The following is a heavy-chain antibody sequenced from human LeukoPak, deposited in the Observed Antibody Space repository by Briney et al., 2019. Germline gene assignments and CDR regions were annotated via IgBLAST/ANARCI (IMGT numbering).Heavy chain of an antibody. D-gene: IGHD3-10*01. CDR2: ISWNSGSI. J-gene: IGHJ3*02. V-gene: IGHV3-9*01. Sequence: LAGGSLRLSCAASGFTFDDYAMHWVRQAPGKGLEWVSGISWNSGSIGYADSVKGRFTISRDNAKSSLYLQMNSLRAEDTALYYCAKDSNYYGSGSNAFDIWGQGTMVTVSS. CDR3: AKDSNYYGSGSNAFDI. CDR1: GFTFDDYA.